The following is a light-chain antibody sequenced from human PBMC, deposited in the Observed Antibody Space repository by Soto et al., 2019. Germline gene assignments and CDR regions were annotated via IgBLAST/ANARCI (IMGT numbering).Light chain of an antibody. CDR2: DSS. J-gene: IGKJ1*01. V-gene: IGKV3-11*01. CDR1: QRIGTY. Sequence: EIVLTQSPATLSLSPGDRATLSCRASQRIGTYLAWYQQKRGQAPRLLIYDSSNRATGIPARFSGSGSGTEFTLTISSLEPEDFAVYFCQHRSSSTPTWTFGQGTKVEIK. CDR3: QHRSSSTPTWT.